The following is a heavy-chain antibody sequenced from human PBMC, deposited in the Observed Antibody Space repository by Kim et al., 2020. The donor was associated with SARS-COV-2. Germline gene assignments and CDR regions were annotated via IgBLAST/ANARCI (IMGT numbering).Heavy chain of an antibody. J-gene: IGHJ6*02. CDR1: GFTFSSYS. CDR2: ISSSSSYI. D-gene: IGHD3-3*01. Sequence: GGSLRLSCAASGFTFSSYSMNWVRQAPGKGLEWVSSISSSSSYIYYADSVKGRFTISRDNAKNSLYLQMNSLRAEDTAVYYCWGTIFGVVNRPDYYYYGMDVWGQGTTVTVSS. V-gene: IGHV3-21*01. CDR3: WGTIFGVVNRPDYYYYGMDV.